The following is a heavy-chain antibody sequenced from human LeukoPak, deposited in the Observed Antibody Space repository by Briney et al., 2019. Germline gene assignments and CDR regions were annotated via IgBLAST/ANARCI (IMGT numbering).Heavy chain of an antibody. D-gene: IGHD2-8*02. J-gene: IGHJ4*02. Sequence: PSETLSLTCAVYGGSFSGYYWSWIRQPPGKGLEWVGRIKSKIDGGTTDYAAPVKGRFTISRDDSKNTLYLQMNSLKTEDTAVYYCTDTESDYWGQGTLVTVSS. CDR3: TDTESDY. V-gene: IGHV3-15*01. CDR1: GGSFSGYY. CDR2: IKSKIDGGTT.